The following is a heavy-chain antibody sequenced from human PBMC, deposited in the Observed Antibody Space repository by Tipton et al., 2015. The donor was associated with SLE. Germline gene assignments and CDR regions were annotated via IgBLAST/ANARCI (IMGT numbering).Heavy chain of an antibody. CDR2: ISGSGGST. D-gene: IGHD1-26*01. Sequence: SLRLSCAASGFTFSSYAMSWVRQAPGKGLEWVSAISGSGGSTYYADSVKGRFTISRDNSKTPLYLQMTSLRAEDPAVYYCAKVRWELPDDYWGQGTLVTVSS. CDR3: AKVRWELPDDY. V-gene: IGHV3-23*01. CDR1: GFTFSSYA. J-gene: IGHJ4*02.